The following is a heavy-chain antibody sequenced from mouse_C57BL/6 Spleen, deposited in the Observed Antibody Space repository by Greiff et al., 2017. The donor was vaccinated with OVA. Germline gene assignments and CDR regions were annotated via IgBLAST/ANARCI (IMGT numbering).Heavy chain of an antibody. J-gene: IGHJ1*03. V-gene: IGHV1-18*01. D-gene: IGHD2-10*01. Sequence: EVQLQESGPELVKPGASVKIPCKASGYTFTDYNMDWVKQSHGKSLEWIGDINPNNGGTIYNQKFKGKATLTVDKSSSTAYMELRSLTSEDTAVYYCARSYYGNFPYFDVWGTGTTVTVSS. CDR2: INPNNGGT. CDR3: ARSYYGNFPYFDV. CDR1: GYTFTDYN.